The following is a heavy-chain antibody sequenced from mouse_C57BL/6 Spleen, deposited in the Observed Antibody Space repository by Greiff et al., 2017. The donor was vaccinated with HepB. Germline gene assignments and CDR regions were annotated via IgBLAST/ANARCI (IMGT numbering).Heavy chain of an antibody. D-gene: IGHD1-1*01. Sequence: QVQLQQSGAELARPGASVKLSSKASGYTFTSYGISWVKQRTGQGLEWIGEIYPRSGNTYYNEKFKGKATLTADKSSSTAYMELRSLTSEDSAVYFCARVDYGSSFYYFDYWGQGTTLTVSS. J-gene: IGHJ2*01. CDR1: GYTFTSYG. CDR2: IYPRSGNT. V-gene: IGHV1-81*01. CDR3: ARVDYGSSFYYFDY.